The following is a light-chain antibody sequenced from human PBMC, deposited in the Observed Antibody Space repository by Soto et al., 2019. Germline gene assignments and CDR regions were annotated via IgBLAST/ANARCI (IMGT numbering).Light chain of an antibody. J-gene: IGKJ1*01. CDR2: DTS. CDR3: QQYGSSPRT. CDR1: QSITNNY. Sequence: EIVLTQSPGTLSLSPGERATLSCRASQSITNNYLAWYQQKPGQAPRLVIYDTSNRATGIPDRFSGSGSGTDFTLTISRLEPEDFAVYYCQQYGSSPRTFGHGTKVDIK. V-gene: IGKV3-20*01.